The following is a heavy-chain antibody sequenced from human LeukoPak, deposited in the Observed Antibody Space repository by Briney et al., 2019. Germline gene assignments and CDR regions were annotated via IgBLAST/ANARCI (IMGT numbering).Heavy chain of an antibody. CDR2: ISGSGGST. CDR3: AKVAERDGYNCLDY. Sequence: GGSLRLSCAASGFTFSSYAMSWVRQAPGKGLEWVSAISGSGGSTYCADSVKGRFTISRDNSKNTLYLQMNSLRAEDTAVYYCAKVAERDGYNCLDYWGQGTLVTVSS. CDR1: GFTFSSYA. V-gene: IGHV3-23*01. D-gene: IGHD5-24*01. J-gene: IGHJ4*02.